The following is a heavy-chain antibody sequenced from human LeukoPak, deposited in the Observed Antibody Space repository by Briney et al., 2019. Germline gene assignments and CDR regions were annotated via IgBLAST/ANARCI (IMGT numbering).Heavy chain of an antibody. D-gene: IGHD3-22*01. Sequence: GGSLRLSCAASGFTFSSYSMNWVRQAPGKGPEWVSSISSSSSYIYYADSVKGRFTISRDNAKNSLYLQMNSLRAEDTAVYYCARLEGSKDYYDRYYYYMDVWGKGTTVTVSS. CDR1: GFTFSSYS. J-gene: IGHJ6*03. CDR2: ISSSSSYI. V-gene: IGHV3-21*04. CDR3: ARLEGSKDYYDRYYYYMDV.